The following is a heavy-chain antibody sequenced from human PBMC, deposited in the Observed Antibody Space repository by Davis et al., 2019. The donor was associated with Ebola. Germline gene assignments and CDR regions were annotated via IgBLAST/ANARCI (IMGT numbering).Heavy chain of an antibody. CDR2: ISDSGDTT. D-gene: IGHD6-19*01. CDR1: GFTFSSHS. CDR3: SRLMRSGGWYSDF. Sequence: GESLKISCAASGFTFSSHSMNLVRQAPGKGLEWRSYISDSGDTTSYANSVRGRFTISRDNVKNSLYLQMNSLIDEDTAVYHCSRLMRSGGWYSDFRGQGTLVTFST. J-gene: IGHJ4*02. V-gene: IGHV3-48*02.